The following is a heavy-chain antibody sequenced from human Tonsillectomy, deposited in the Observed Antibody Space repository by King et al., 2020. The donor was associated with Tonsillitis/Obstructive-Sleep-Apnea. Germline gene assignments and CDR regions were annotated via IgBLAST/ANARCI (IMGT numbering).Heavy chain of an antibody. CDR2: IDPSDSYT. J-gene: IGHJ4*02. D-gene: IGHD6-19*01. Sequence: QLVQSGAEVKKPGESLRISCKGSGYSFTNYWINWVRQVPGKGLEWMGRIDPSDSYTNYSPSFQGHVTISADKSISTAYLQWSSLKASDTAVYYCARLQYSSGWYADYWGQGTLVTVSA. V-gene: IGHV5-10-1*01. CDR1: GYSFTNYW. CDR3: ARLQYSSGWYADY.